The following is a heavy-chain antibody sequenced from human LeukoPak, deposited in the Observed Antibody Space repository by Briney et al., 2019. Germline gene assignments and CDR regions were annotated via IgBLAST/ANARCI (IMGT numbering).Heavy chain of an antibody. V-gene: IGHV3-21*04. CDR2: IFPSGGEI. J-gene: IGHJ4*02. Sequence: GGSLRLSCAASGFTFSNYRINWVRQAPGKGLEWVSSIFPSGGEIHYADSVRGRFTISRDNSKSTLSLQMNSLRAEDTAIYYCATYRQVLLPFESWGQGTLVTVSS. D-gene: IGHD2-8*02. CDR1: GFTFSNYR. CDR3: ATYRQVLLPFES.